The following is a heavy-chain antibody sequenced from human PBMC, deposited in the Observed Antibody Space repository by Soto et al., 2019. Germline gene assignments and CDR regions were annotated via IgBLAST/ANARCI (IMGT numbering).Heavy chain of an antibody. CDR1: GGSVSDKTYY. CDR2: DYYSGTT. Sequence: SETLSLTCSVSGGSVSDKTYYWSWIRQPPGKRLEWIGYDYYSGTTNYNPSLKSRVTISVNLSKNQFSLRLSSVTTADTALYYCARTTAGPNSLRSRYFFDYWGQGTLVTVSS. CDR3: ARTTAGPNSLRSRYFFDY. D-gene: IGHD4-17*01. J-gene: IGHJ4*02. V-gene: IGHV4-61*01.